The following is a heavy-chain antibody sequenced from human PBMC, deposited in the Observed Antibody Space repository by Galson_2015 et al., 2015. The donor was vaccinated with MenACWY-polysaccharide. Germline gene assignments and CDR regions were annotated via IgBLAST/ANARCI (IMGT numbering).Heavy chain of an antibody. CDR2: ISYDGSNK. D-gene: IGHD3-22*01. CDR1: GFTFSSYG. CDR3: AKGDSSSAPFEH. Sequence: SLRLSCAASGFTFSSYGMHWVRQAPGKGLEWVAVISYDGSNKYYADSVKGRFTISRDNSKNTLSVQMDSLRVEDTAVYYCAKGDSSSAPFEHWGQGTLVTVSS. V-gene: IGHV3-30*18. J-gene: IGHJ4*02.